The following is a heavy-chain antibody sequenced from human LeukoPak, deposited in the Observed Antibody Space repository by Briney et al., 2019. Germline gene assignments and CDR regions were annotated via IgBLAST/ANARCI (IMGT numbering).Heavy chain of an antibody. J-gene: IGHJ4*02. V-gene: IGHV3-7*01. Sequence: GGSLRLSCAASGFTFNTYWMSWVRQAPGKGLEWVANIKPDGSESYYADSVKGRFSISRDNTKNSLYLQINSLRAEDTAVYYCARDVRSGLNYFVFADYWGQGTLVTVSS. CDR1: GFTFNTYW. CDR3: ARDVRSGLNYFVFADY. D-gene: IGHD3-10*02. CDR2: IKPDGSES.